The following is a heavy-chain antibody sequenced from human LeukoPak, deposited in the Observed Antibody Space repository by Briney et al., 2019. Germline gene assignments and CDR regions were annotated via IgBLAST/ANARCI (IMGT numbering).Heavy chain of an antibody. V-gene: IGHV3-23*01. D-gene: IGHD1-1*01. CDR3: ARSAWNLYFDY. CDR1: GFTFRTYG. CDR2: ISGSGST. Sequence: GGSLRLSCAASGFTFRTYGMNWVRQAPGKGLEWVSVISGSGSTYYADSVKGRFTISRDNSKNTLYLQMNSLRTEDTAVYFCARSAWNLYFDYWGQGTLVTVSS. J-gene: IGHJ4*02.